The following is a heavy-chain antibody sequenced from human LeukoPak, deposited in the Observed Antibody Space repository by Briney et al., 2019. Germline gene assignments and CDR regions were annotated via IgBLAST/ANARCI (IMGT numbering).Heavy chain of an antibody. J-gene: IGHJ4*02. D-gene: IGHD3-22*01. CDR3: ARGVYYDSSGYSLPDY. CDR1: GFTFSSYA. Sequence: GRSLRLSCAASGFTFSSYAMHWVRQAPGKGLEWVAVISYDGSNKYYADSVKGRFTISRDNSKNTLYLQMNSLRAEDTAVYYCARGVYYDSSGYSLPDYWGQGTLVTVSS. CDR2: ISYDGSNK. V-gene: IGHV3-30-3*01.